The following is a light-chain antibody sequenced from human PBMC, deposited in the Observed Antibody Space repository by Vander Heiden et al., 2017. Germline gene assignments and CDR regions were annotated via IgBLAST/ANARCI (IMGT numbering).Light chain of an antibody. CDR2: EVS. Sequence: QSALTHPASVSGFPGPSITISGTGTSSDVGGYNRVSWYQQHPGKAPKLMMYEVSKRPSGVSNRFSGSKSGNTASLTISGLQAEDEADYYCCSYAGSSTFYVFGTGTKVTVL. CDR3: CSYAGSSTFYV. J-gene: IGLJ1*01. V-gene: IGLV2-23*02. CDR1: SSDVGGYNR.